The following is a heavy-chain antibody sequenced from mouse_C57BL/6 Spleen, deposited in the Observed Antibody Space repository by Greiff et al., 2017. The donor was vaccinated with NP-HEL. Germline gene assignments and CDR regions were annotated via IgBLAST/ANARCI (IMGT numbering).Heavy chain of an antibody. Sequence: EVKLMESGGGLVKPGGSLKLSCAASGFTFSSYAMSWVRQTPEKRLEWVATISDGGSYTYYPDNVKGRFTISRDNAKNNLYLQMSHLKSEDTAMYYCARGSITTVVAPHYYAMDYWGQGTSVTVSS. D-gene: IGHD1-1*01. CDR3: ARGSITTVVAPHYYAMDY. J-gene: IGHJ4*01. CDR1: GFTFSSYA. CDR2: ISDGGSYT. V-gene: IGHV5-4*03.